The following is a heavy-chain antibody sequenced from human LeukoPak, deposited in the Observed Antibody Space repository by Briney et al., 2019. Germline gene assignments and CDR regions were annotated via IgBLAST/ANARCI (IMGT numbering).Heavy chain of an antibody. CDR2: IYYSGST. CDR1: GGSISSGDYY. CDR3: ARGARSGYYREAMDV. Sequence: PSETLSLTCTVSGGSISSGDYYWSWIRQPPGKGLEWIGYIYYSGSTYYNPSLKSRVTISVDTSKNQFSLKLSSVTAADTAVYYCARGARSGYYREAMDVWGKGTTVTVSS. V-gene: IGHV4-30-4*08. J-gene: IGHJ6*03. D-gene: IGHD3-3*01.